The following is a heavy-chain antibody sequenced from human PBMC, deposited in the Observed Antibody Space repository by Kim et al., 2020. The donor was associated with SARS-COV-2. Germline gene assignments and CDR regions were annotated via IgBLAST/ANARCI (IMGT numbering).Heavy chain of an antibody. D-gene: IGHD2-2*01. CDR3: ARDGELNLGDLGYCSSTSCYYYYYGMDV. J-gene: IGHJ6*02. CDR2: IIPIFGTA. V-gene: IGHV1-69*13. Sequence: SVKVSCKASGGTFSSYAISWVRQAPGQGLEWMGGIIPIFGTANYAQKFQGGVTITADESTSTAYMELSSLRSEDTAVYYCARDGELNLGDLGYCSSTSCYYYYYGMDVWGQGTTVTVSS. CDR1: GGTFSSYA.